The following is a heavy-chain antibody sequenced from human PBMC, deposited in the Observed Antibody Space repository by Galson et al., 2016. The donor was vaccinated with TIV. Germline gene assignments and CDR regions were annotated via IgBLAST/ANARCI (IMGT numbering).Heavy chain of an antibody. J-gene: IGHJ4*02. CDR2: IASSGAA. V-gene: IGHV3-23*01. D-gene: IGHD5-24*01. CDR3: EKEATKWLQLYYIDY. Sequence: SLRLSCAASGFTFSSSAMTWVRHAPGKGLEWVSSIASSGAAYFSDSVDGRFAISRDNSKNTVFLQMNSLRADDTAVYYCEKEATKWLQLYYIDYWGQGIQVAVSS. CDR1: GFTFSSSA.